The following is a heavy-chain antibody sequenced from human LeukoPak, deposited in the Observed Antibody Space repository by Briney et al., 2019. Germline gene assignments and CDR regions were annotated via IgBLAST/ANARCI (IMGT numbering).Heavy chain of an antibody. J-gene: IGHJ4*02. CDR1: GFTFSSYA. D-gene: IGHD2-15*01. CDR2: ISGSGGST. Sequence: GGSLRLSCAASGFTFSSYAMSWVRQAPGKGLEWVSAISGSGGSTYYADSVKARFTISRDNSKNTLYLQMNSLRAEDTAVYYCAKDVYCSGGSCYAFDYWGQGTLVTVSS. V-gene: IGHV3-23*01. CDR3: AKDVYCSGGSCYAFDY.